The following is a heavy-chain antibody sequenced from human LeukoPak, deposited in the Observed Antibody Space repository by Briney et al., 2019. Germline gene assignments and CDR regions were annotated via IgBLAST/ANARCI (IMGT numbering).Heavy chain of an antibody. CDR2: ISGSGGST. D-gene: IGHD6-6*01. V-gene: IGHV3-23*01. Sequence: GGSLRLSCAASGFTSSSYAMSWVRQAPGKGLEWVSAISGSGGSTYYADSVKGRFTISRDNSKNTLYLQMNSLRAEDTAVYYCAKWTYSSSSGHYWGQGTLVTVSS. CDR3: AKWTYSSSSGHY. J-gene: IGHJ4*02. CDR1: GFTSSSYA.